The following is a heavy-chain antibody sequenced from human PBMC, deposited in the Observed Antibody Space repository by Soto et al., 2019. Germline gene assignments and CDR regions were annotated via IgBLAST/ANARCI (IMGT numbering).Heavy chain of an antibody. CDR1: GFTFSIYA. V-gene: IGHV3-30-3*01. CDR3: VRGAYYGSGSYYTLFDH. J-gene: IGHJ4*02. CDR2: ISYDGGNE. Sequence: QVQLVESGGGVVQPGRSLRLSCAASGFTFSIYAMHWVRQAPGKGLEWVTVISYDGGNEYYADSVKGRFTISRDNSKNTLFLQMSSVRAEHTAVYYCVRGAYYGSGSYYTLFDHWGQGTPVTVSS. D-gene: IGHD3-10*01.